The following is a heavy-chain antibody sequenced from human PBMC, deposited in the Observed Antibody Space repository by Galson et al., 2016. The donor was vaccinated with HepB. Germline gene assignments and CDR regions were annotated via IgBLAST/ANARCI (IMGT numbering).Heavy chain of an antibody. CDR3: TTGILVPAALDY. CDR2: IKRKTDGGTT. CDR1: GFTLSNAW. V-gene: IGHV3-15*01. Sequence: SLRLSCAVSGFTLSNAWMSWVRQAPGKGLEWVGRIKRKTDGGTTDYAAPVKGRFTISRDDSKNTLYLQMNSLKTEDTAVYYCTTGILVPAALDYWGRGTLVTVSS. J-gene: IGHJ4*02. D-gene: IGHD2-2*01.